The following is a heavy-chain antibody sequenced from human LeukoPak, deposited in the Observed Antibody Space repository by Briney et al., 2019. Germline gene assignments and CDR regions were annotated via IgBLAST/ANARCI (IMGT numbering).Heavy chain of an antibody. Sequence: SETLSLTCTVSGASISSSDRYWGWIRQPPGKGLEWIGSIYYSGITYHNPSLKSRVTISVDTSNNQFSLKLSSVTAADTAVYYCARDSGGSGSNFDYWGQGTLVTVSS. D-gene: IGHD3-10*01. V-gene: IGHV4-39*02. J-gene: IGHJ4*02. CDR3: ARDSGGSGSNFDY. CDR1: GASISSSDRY. CDR2: IYYSGIT.